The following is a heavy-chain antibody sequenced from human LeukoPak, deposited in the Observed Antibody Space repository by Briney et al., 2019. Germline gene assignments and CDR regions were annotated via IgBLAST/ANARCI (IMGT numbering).Heavy chain of an antibody. D-gene: IGHD6-13*01. CDR1: GYSFTNYW. J-gene: IGHJ6*03. Sequence: GESLKISCKGSGYSFTNYWIGWVRQMPGKGLEWMGIIYPGDSDTRYSPSFQGQVTISADKSISTAYLQWSSLKASDTAMYYCARLYTSSWYPPGYCYHYYMDVWGKGTTVTISS. CDR2: IYPGDSDT. CDR3: ARLYTSSWYPPGYCYHYYMDV. V-gene: IGHV5-51*01.